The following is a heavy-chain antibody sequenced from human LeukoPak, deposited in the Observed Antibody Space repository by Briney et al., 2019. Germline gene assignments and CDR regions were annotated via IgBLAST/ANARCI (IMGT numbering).Heavy chain of an antibody. CDR2: NAGSGGTT. D-gene: IGHD2-8*01. CDR1: RLTFAAFA. Sequence: GGSLTLSCPVSRLTFAAFAITCVRHAARDWPGWDSSNAGSGGTTVDADSVKGRFTITRDNSKNTLYLQMNRLRAEDTAIYYCAKDSNGGYIGAFDDWGQGTMVTVSS. V-gene: IGHV3-23*01. CDR3: AKDSNGGYIGAFDD. J-gene: IGHJ3*01.